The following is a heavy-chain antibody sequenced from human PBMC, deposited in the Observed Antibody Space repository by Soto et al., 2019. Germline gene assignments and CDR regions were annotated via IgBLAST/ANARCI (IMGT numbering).Heavy chain of an antibody. CDR1: GGSISSGGYS. Sequence: SETLSLTCAVSGGSISSGGYSWSWIRQPPGKGLEWIGYIYHSGSTYYNPSLKSRVTISVDRSKNQFSLKLSSVTAADTAVYYCARGRTIFGVVTNWFDPWGQGTLVTVSS. D-gene: IGHD3-3*01. J-gene: IGHJ5*02. CDR3: ARGRTIFGVVTNWFDP. V-gene: IGHV4-30-2*01. CDR2: IYHSGST.